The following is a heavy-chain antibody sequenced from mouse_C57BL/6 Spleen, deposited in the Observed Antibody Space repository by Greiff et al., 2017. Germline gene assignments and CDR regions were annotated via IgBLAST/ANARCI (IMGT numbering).Heavy chain of an antibody. D-gene: IGHD4-1*01. V-gene: IGHV1-53*01. CDR1: GYTFTSSW. CDR2: INPSNGGT. Sequence: VQLQQPGPELVKPGASVKLSCKASGYTFTSSWMHWVKQRPGQGLEWIGNINPSNGGTNYNEKFKSKATLTVDKSSSTAYMQLSILTSEDSSVYYGARSYIWDVAMGCWGQGASVTVSS. CDR3: ARSYIWDVAMGC. J-gene: IGHJ4*01.